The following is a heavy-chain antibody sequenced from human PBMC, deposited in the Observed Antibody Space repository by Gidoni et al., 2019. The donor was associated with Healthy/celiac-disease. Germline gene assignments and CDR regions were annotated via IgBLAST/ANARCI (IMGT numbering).Heavy chain of an antibody. CDR2: IYYSGST. J-gene: IGHJ4*02. V-gene: IGHV4-39*07. D-gene: IGHD6-19*01. Sequence: QLQLQESGPGLGKPSETLSRTCTVSDGSISSSSYYWGWIRQPPGKGLEWIGSIYYSGSTYYNPSLKSRVTISVDTSKNQFSLKLSSVTAADTAVYYCARERLDSSGWYGNDYWGQGTLVTVSS. CDR1: DGSISSSSYY. CDR3: ARERLDSSGWYGNDY.